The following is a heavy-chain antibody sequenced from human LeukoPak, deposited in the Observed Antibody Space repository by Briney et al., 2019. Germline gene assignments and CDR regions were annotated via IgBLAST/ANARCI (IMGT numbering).Heavy chain of an antibody. Sequence: GASEKVSFKDSGYTFTSYCNSWERPAPGQGLEWVGWISAYNGNTNHAQKLQGRVSMNTDTSTSTGDMELRSLRSDDTAVYYCARVVIPESYYYDSSGYYPSPVDYWGQGTLVTVSS. J-gene: IGHJ4*02. CDR1: GYTFTSYC. CDR3: ARVVIPESYYYDSSGYYPSPVDY. V-gene: IGHV1-18*01. CDR2: ISAYNGNT. D-gene: IGHD3-22*01.